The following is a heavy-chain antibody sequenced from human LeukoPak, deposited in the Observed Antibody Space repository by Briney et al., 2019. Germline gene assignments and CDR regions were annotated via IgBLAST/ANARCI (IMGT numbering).Heavy chain of an antibody. CDR2: ISGSGGST. D-gene: IGHD1-26*01. CDR3: AKGSYPNDSYYYYYYMDV. CDR1: GFTFSSYA. Sequence: GGSLRLSCAASGFTFSSYAMSWVRQAPGKGLEWVSAISGSGGSTYYADSVKGRFTISRDNSKNALYLQMNSLRAEDTAVYYCAKGSYPNDSYYYYYYMDVWGKGTTVTVSS. V-gene: IGHV3-23*01. J-gene: IGHJ6*03.